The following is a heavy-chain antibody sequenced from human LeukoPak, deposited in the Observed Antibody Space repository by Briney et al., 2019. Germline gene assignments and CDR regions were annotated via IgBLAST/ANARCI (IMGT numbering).Heavy chain of an antibody. V-gene: IGHV1-18*01. Sequence: ASVKVSCKASGYTFTSYGISWVRQAPGQGLEWMGWISAYNGNTNYAQKLQGRVTMTTDTSTSTAYMELRSLRSDDTAVYYCARGQVVVVPAAEDNWFDPWGQGTLVTVSS. CDR2: ISAYNGNT. CDR1: GYTFTSYG. J-gene: IGHJ5*02. D-gene: IGHD2-2*01. CDR3: ARGQVVVVPAAEDNWFDP.